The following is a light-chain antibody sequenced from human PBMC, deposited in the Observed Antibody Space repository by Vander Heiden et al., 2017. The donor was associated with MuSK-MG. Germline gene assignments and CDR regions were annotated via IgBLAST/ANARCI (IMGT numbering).Light chain of an antibody. V-gene: IGLV3-21*02. CDR2: DDY. Sequence: SYVLTQPPSVSVAPGQTARITCGGNNIGRKSVHWYQQKPGQAPVLVVHDDYDRLSGIPERFSGSNSGNAATLTISGVEAGDEADYYCQVWDSTSDHPLVVFGGGTKLTVL. CDR1: NIGRKS. J-gene: IGLJ2*01. CDR3: QVWDSTSDHPLVV.